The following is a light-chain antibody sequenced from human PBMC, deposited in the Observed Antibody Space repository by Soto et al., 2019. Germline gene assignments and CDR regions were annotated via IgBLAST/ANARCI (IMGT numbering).Light chain of an antibody. J-gene: IGKJ3*01. CDR3: QHYDNLPFT. CDR1: QDISNY. V-gene: IGKV1-33*01. Sequence: DIQMTQSPSSLSASVGDRVTITCQASQDISNYLNWYQQKPGKAPKLLIYDASHLETGVPSRFSGSGSGTDFTFTISSLQPEDIATYYCQHYDNLPFTFGPGTKVDIK. CDR2: DAS.